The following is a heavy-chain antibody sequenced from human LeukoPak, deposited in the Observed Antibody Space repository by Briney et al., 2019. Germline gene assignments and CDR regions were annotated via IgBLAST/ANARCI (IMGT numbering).Heavy chain of an antibody. J-gene: IGHJ3*02. D-gene: IGHD1-26*01. CDR3: ARGPQWELGGAFDI. CDR1: GYTFTSYD. Sequence: GASVKVSCKASGYTFTSYDINWVRQATGQGLEWMGWMNPNSGNTGYAQKFQGRVTITRNTSISTAYMELSNLRSEDTAVYYCARGPQWELGGAFDIWGQGTMVTVSS. V-gene: IGHV1-8*03. CDR2: MNPNSGNT.